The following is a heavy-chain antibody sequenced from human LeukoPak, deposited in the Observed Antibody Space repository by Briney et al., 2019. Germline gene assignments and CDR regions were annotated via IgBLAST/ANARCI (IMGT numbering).Heavy chain of an antibody. CDR1: GGSISSSSYY. CDR3: ARDGFTGGYCSSTSCYNEPFDY. J-gene: IGHJ4*02. CDR2: IYYSWST. D-gene: IGHD2-2*03. Sequence: PSETLSLTCTVSGGSISSSSYYWGWIRQPPGKGLEWMGSIYYSWSTYYNPSLKSRVTISVDTSKNQFSLKLSSVTAADTAVYYCARDGFTGGYCSSTSCYNEPFDYWGQGTLVTVSS. V-gene: IGHV4-39*07.